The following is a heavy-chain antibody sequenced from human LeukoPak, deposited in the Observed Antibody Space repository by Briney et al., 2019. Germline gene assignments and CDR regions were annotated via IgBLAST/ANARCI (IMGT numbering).Heavy chain of an antibody. CDR1: GFTFSSYS. CDR3: ARDLILADSSGSSAHDY. V-gene: IGHV3-21*01. CDR2: ISDNSRYI. Sequence: PGGSLGLSCAASGFTFSSYSMSWVRQAPGKGLEWVSSISDNSRYIYYADSVKGRFTISRDNAKNSLYLQMNSLRDEDTAVYYCARDLILADSSGSSAHDYWGQGTLVTVSS. D-gene: IGHD2-15*01. J-gene: IGHJ4*02.